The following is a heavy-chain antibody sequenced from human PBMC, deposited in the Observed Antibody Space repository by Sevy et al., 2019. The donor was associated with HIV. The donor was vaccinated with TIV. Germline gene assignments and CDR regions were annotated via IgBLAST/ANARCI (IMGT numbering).Heavy chain of an antibody. CDR1: GGTFSSYA. V-gene: IGHV1-69*13. CDR2: IIPIFGTA. CDR3: ARDGSGENYYYYYMDV. Sequence: ASVKVSCKASGGTFSSYAISWVRQAPGQGLEWMGGIIPIFGTANYAQKFQGRVTITADESTSTAYMELSSLRSEDTAVYYCARDGSGENYYYYYMDVWGKGTTVTVSS. D-gene: IGHD3-10*01. J-gene: IGHJ6*03.